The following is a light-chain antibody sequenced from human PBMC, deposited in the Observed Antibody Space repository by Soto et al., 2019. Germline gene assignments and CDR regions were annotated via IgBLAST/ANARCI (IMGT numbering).Light chain of an antibody. Sequence: EIVVNQPPSTVFCATRDSATHSYRASQSASNNLAWYQQKPGQAPRLLIYGASTRATGIPARFSGSGSGTEFTLTISSLQSEDFAVYYCQQDNKWTRTFGQGTKVDIK. CDR2: GAS. V-gene: IGKV3-15*01. J-gene: IGKJ1*01. CDR3: QQDNKWTRT. CDR1: QSASNN.